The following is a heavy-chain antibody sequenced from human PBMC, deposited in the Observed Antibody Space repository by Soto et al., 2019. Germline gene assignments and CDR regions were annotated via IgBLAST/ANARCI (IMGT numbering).Heavy chain of an antibody. CDR1: GGTFSSHA. CDR3: AREPYSKAFYYYGMDV. V-gene: IGHV1-69*06. CDR2: IIPIFGTA. Sequence: GASVKVSCKASGGTFSSHAISWVRQAPGQGLEWMGGIIPIFGTANYAQKFQGRVTMTGDTSTSTVHMELSSLRSEDTAVYYCAREPYSKAFYYYGMDVWGQGTTVTVSS. D-gene: IGHD4-4*01. J-gene: IGHJ6*02.